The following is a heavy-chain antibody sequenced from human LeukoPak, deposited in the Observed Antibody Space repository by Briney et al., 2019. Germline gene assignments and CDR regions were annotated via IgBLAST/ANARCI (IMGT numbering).Heavy chain of an antibody. CDR3: ARPLEQWVVQVEYNWFDP. CDR2: INPNSGAT. V-gene: IGHV1-2*02. D-gene: IGHD6-19*01. Sequence: ASVKVSCKASGYTFTGYYMRWVRQAPGQGLEWMGWINPNSGATNYAQKFQGRVTMTRDTSISTAYMDMNRLRLNDTAVSYCARPLEQWVVQVEYNWFDPWGQGTLVTVSS. CDR1: GYTFTGYY. J-gene: IGHJ5*02.